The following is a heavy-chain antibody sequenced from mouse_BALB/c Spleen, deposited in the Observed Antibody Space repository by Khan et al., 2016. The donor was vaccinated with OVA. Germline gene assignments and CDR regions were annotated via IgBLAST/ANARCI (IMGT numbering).Heavy chain of an antibody. CDR3: ARGNWAY. V-gene: IGHV5-17*02. CDR2: INSGSSTI. Sequence: EVQLVESGGDLVRPGGSLKLSCAASGFTFSSFGMHWVRQAPEKGLEWVAYINSGSSTIYYADPVKGRFTISRDNPKNTLFLQMTSLRSEDTAMYYCARGNWAYWGQGTTLTGSS. CDR1: GFTFSSFG. D-gene: IGHD4-1*01. J-gene: IGHJ2*01.